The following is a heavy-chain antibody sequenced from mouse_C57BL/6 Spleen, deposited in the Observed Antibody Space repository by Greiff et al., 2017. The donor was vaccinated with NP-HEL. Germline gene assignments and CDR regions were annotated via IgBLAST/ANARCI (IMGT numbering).Heavy chain of an antibody. CDR3: ARPYYYGSSFLFAY. Sequence: EVQLMESGGGLVKPGGSLKLSCAASGFTFSDYGMHWVRQAPEKGLEWVAYISSGSSTIYSADTVKGRFTISRDNAKNTLFLQMTSLRSEDTAMYYCARPYYYGSSFLFAYWGQGTLVTVSA. J-gene: IGHJ3*01. CDR2: ISSGSSTI. V-gene: IGHV5-17*01. D-gene: IGHD1-1*01. CDR1: GFTFSDYG.